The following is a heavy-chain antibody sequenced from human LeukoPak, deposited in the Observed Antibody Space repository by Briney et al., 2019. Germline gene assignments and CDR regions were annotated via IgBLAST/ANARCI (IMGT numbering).Heavy chain of an antibody. CDR3: ATLTGYYNVAVDY. Sequence: GGSLRLSCAASGFTFSSYSMNWVRQAPGKGLEWVSSISSSSSYIYYADSVKGRFTISRDNAKNSLYLQMNSLRAEDTAVYYCATLTGYYNVAVDYWGQGTLVTVPS. J-gene: IGHJ4*02. V-gene: IGHV3-21*01. CDR1: GFTFSSYS. CDR2: ISSSSSYI. D-gene: IGHD3-9*01.